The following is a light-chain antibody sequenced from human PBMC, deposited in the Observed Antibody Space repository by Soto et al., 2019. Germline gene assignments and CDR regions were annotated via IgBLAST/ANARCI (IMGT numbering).Light chain of an antibody. CDR3: QHYNSYSEA. J-gene: IGKJ1*01. CDR1: PSLVYSDGDTY. CDR2: KVS. Sequence: DVVMTQSPLSLPVTLGQPASISCRPSPSLVYSDGDTYLNWFKQRPGQSPRRXIYKVSKRDSGVPDRFRGSGSGTDFTLTISSLQPDDFATYYCQHYNSYSEAFGQGTKVDIK. V-gene: IGKV2-30*01.